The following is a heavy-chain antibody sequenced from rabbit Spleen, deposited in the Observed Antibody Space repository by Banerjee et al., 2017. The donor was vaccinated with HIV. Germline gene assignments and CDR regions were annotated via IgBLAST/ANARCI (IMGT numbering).Heavy chain of an antibody. D-gene: IGHD3-1*01. J-gene: IGHJ4*01. CDR2: IYGGSIDDT. V-gene: IGHV1S40*01. CDR1: GVSFSDRDE. Sequence: QSLEESGGGLVKPGASLTLTCTPSGVSFSDRDEMCWVRQARGKGLVWIACIYGGSIDDTYYASWAKGRFTISKTSSTTVTLQMTSLTAADTAPYFCARHIGGVGSRLWGPGTLVTVS. CDR3: ARHIGGVGSRL.